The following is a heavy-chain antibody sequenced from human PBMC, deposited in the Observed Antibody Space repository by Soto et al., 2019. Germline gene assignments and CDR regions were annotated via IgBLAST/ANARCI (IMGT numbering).Heavy chain of an antibody. CDR1: GFTFSSYS. J-gene: IGHJ5*02. CDR3: ARSTAMVTEVWFDP. CDR2: ISSSSSTI. V-gene: IGHV3-48*01. Sequence: GGSLRLSCAASGFTFSSYSMNWVRQAPGKGLEWVSYISSSSSTIYYADSVKGRFTISRDNAKNSLYLQMNSLRAEDTAVYYCARSTAMVTEVWFDPWGQGTLVTVSS. D-gene: IGHD5-18*01.